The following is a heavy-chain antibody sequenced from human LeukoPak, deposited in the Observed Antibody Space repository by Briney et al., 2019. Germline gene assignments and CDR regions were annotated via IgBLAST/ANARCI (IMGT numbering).Heavy chain of an antibody. Sequence: GGSLRLSCAASGFTFDDYAMHWVRQAPGKGLEWVSGISWNSGSIGYADSVKGRFTISRDNSKNTLYLQMNSLRAEDTAVYYCAKGGKVPRSPFDYWGQGTLVTVSS. J-gene: IGHJ4*02. CDR2: ISWNSGSI. V-gene: IGHV3-9*01. CDR1: GFTFDDYA. D-gene: IGHD4-23*01. CDR3: AKGGKVPRSPFDY.